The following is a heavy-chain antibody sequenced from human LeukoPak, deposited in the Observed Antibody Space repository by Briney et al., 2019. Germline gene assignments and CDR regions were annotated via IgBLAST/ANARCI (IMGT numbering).Heavy chain of an antibody. CDR3: AADKQQLSYYFDY. D-gene: IGHD6-13*01. Sequence: ASVKVSCKASGYTFTSYGISWVRQAPGQGLEWMGWISAYNGNTNYAQKLQGRFTMTRDTSISTIYMELSSLRSDDTAVYYCAADKQQLSYYFDYWGQGTLVTVSA. CDR1: GYTFTSYG. CDR2: ISAYNGNT. J-gene: IGHJ4*02. V-gene: IGHV1-18*01.